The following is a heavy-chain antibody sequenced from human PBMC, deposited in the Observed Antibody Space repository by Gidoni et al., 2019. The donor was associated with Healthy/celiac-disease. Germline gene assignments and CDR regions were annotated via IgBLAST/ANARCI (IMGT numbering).Heavy chain of an antibody. CDR1: GFTFSSYS. J-gene: IGHJ4*02. CDR2: ISSSSSYI. V-gene: IGHV3-21*01. Sequence: SGFTFSSYSMNWVRQAPGKGLEWVSSISSSSSYIYYADSVKGRFTISRDNAKNSLYLQMNSLRAEDTAVYYCARSSLVGATDYWGQGTLVTVSS. D-gene: IGHD1-26*01. CDR3: ARSSLVGATDY.